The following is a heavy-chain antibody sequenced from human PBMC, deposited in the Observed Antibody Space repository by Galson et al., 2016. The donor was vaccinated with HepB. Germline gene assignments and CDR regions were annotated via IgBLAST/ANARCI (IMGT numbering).Heavy chain of an antibody. CDR2: ISGSGGDK. Sequence: SLRLSCAASGFSLSNFAMSWVRQIPGKGLEWVSVISGSGGDKYYADSVKGRLTIARDNYKKMIFLQMSTVRLEEAAIYYCAKLGRDFWSGSPRMIESWGQGTLVTVSS. V-gene: IGHV3-23*01. D-gene: IGHD3-3*01. CDR1: GFSLSNFA. CDR3: AKLGRDFWSGSPRMIES. J-gene: IGHJ4*02.